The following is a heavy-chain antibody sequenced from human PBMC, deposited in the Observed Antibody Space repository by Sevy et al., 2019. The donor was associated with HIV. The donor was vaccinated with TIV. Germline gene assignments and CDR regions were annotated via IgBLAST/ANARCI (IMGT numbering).Heavy chain of an antibody. CDR2: IWYCGSNN. Sequence: GGSLRLSCAASGLTFSSYGMHWVRQAPGKGLEWVAVIWYCGSNNYYAYSVKGRLTISRDNSKNTLDLQMNSLRAEDTAVYYWAKVEAAAGWGFYYYYCMDVWGKGTTVTVSS. D-gene: IGHD6-13*01. CDR1: GLTFSSYG. V-gene: IGHV3-33*06. J-gene: IGHJ6*03. CDR3: AKVEAAAGWGFYYYYCMDV.